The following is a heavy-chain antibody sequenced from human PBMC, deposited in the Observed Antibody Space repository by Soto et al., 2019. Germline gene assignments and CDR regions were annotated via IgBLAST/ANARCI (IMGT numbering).Heavy chain of an antibody. CDR1: GFSLSTSGVG. V-gene: IGHV2-5*02. D-gene: IGHD2-15*01. J-gene: IGHJ4*01. CDR3: PDRSIGSYSCSDIVYYFD. CDR2: IYWDDDK. Sequence: SGPTLVNSTQTITLTCTFSGFSLSTSGVGVGWIRQPPGKALEWLALIYWDDDKRYSPSLKSRLTITKDTSKNQVVLTMTNMDPVDSATYYFPDRSIGSYSCSDIVYYFD.